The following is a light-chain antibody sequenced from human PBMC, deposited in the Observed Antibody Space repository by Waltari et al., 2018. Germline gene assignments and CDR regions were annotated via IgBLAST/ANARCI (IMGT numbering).Light chain of an antibody. Sequence: TQLTQSPSTLSASVGDTVIITFRASQVVKNNLAGYQQKPGKAPKVLIHKASMLESGAPSRFSGSGYGPEFTLTISSLQPDDFATYYCQQYDTLPVTFGGGTKVEIK. CDR2: KAS. CDR1: QVVKNN. J-gene: IGKJ4*01. CDR3: QQYDTLPVT. V-gene: IGKV1-5*03.